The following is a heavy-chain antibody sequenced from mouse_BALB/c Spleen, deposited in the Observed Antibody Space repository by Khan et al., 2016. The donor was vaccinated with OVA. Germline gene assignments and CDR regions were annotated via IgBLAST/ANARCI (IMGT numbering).Heavy chain of an antibody. CDR2: ITYSGST. J-gene: IGHJ2*01. CDR3: ARGLRYFDY. CDR1: GYSITSAYA. V-gene: IGHV3-2*02. Sequence: EVQLQESGPGLVKPSQSLSLTCTVSGYSITSAYAWNWIRQFPGDKLEWMGYITYSGSTNYNPSLKSRISITRDTSKNQFFLQLNSVTTEDTVTYFCARGLRYFDYWGQGTTLTVSS. D-gene: IGHD3-1*01.